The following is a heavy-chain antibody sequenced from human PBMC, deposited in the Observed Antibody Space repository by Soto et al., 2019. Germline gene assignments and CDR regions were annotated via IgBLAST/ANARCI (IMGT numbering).Heavy chain of an antibody. CDR1: GGSISSGDYY. CDR2: IYYSGTT. CDR3: ARRSRESHDFDY. Sequence: QVQLQESGPGLVKPSQTLSLTCTVSGGSISSGDYYWSWIRQHPGKGLEWIGYIYYSGTTYYNASLQSRTTISVDTSKNQFSLKLNSVTAADTAVYYCARRSRESHDFDYWGQGTLVTVSS. J-gene: IGHJ4*02. D-gene: IGHD1-26*01. V-gene: IGHV4-31*03.